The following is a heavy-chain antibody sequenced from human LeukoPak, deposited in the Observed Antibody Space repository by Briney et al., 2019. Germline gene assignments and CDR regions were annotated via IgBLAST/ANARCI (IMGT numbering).Heavy chain of an antibody. CDR3: ASILGRIAAAGHDAFDI. V-gene: IGHV1-69*05. D-gene: IGHD6-13*01. CDR1: GGTFSSYA. CDR2: IIPIFGTA. J-gene: IGHJ3*02. Sequence: ASVKVSCKASGGTFSSYAISWVRPAPGQGLEWMGGIIPIFGTANYAQKFQGRVTITTDESTSTAYMELSSLRSEDTAVYYCASILGRIAAAGHDAFDIWGQGTMVTVSS.